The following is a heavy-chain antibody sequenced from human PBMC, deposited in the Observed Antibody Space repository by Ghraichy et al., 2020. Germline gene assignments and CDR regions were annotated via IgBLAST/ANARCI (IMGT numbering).Heavy chain of an antibody. CDR1: GFTFSSYA. V-gene: IGHV3-64*01. CDR2: ISSNGGST. Sequence: GALRLSCAASGFTFSSYAMHWVRQAPGKGLEYVSAISSNGGSTYYANSVKGRFTISRDNSKNTLYLQMGSLRAEDMAVYYCARVYDYSNWAFDYWGQGTLVTVSS. D-gene: IGHD4-11*01. CDR3: ARVYDYSNWAFDY. J-gene: IGHJ4*02.